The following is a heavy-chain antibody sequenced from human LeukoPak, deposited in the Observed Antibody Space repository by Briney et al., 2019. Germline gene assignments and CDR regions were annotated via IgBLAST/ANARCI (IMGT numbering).Heavy chain of an antibody. Sequence: PGGSLRLSCAASGFTVSSNYMSWIRQAPGKGLEWVSVIYSGGSTYYADSVKGRFTISRDNSKNTLYLQMNSLRAEDTAVYYCASEDYGLLEYFQHWGQGTLVTVSS. D-gene: IGHD4-17*01. J-gene: IGHJ1*01. CDR2: IYSGGST. V-gene: IGHV3-66*01. CDR3: ASEDYGLLEYFQH. CDR1: GFTVSSNY.